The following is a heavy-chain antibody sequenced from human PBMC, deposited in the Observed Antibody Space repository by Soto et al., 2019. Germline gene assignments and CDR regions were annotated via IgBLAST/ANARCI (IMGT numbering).Heavy chain of an antibody. J-gene: IGHJ6*02. V-gene: IGHV3-7*01. Sequence: PGGSRRLSCAACEFAFCRWSLSCDRQAPGKGLEWVANIKQDGSEKYYVDSVKGRFTISRDNAKNSLYLQMNSLRAEDTAVYYCARDLARYSSSWYSLPYGMDVWGQGTTVTVSS. CDR2: IKQDGSEK. CDR1: EFAFCRWS. CDR3: ARDLARYSSSWYSLPYGMDV. D-gene: IGHD6-13*01.